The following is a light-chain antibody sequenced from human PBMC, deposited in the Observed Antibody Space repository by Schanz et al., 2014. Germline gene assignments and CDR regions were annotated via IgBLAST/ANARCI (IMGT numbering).Light chain of an antibody. V-gene: IGLV1-44*01. J-gene: IGLJ3*02. CDR3: ATWDDSLNGWV. CDR1: RSNIGSNS. Sequence: QSVLAQPPSASETPGQRISISRSGGRSNIGSNSVNWYQQLPGTAPKLLIYSNDRRPSGVPDRFSASKSGTSASLAISGLQSEDEGDYYCATWDDSLNGWVFGGGTKLTVL. CDR2: SND.